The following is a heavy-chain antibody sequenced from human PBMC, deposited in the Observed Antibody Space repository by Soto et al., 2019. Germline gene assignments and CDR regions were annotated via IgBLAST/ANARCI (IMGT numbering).Heavy chain of an antibody. CDR3: AVWYSHALGAPWSRVNWFDP. J-gene: IGHJ5*02. Sequence: AETLSRTCTVSGGSMSNYYWSWIRQPPGEVLEWIGYIYYIGSTNYNPSLKSRVTMSVDTSRKQLSLNLTSVTAADTAVYYCAVWYSHALGAPWSRVNWFDPWGYGTLVTVSS. CDR1: GGSMSNYY. D-gene: IGHD1-26*01. CDR2: IYYIGST. V-gene: IGHV4-59*01.